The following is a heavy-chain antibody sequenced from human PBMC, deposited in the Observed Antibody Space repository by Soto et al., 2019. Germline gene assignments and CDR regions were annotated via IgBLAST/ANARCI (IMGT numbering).Heavy chain of an antibody. Sequence: SETLSLTCTVSNGSLSSNYWSWIRQSPGKGLEWIGNIYYSGSTNYNPSLKSRVTMSVDTSKNQFTLKLSSVTAADTGVYFCARSFMVPVDFFAYSAQGPLVTVTS. CDR1: NGSLSSNY. CDR3: ARSFMVPVDFFAY. D-gene: IGHD3-10*01. V-gene: IGHV4-59*01. J-gene: IGHJ4*02. CDR2: IYYSGST.